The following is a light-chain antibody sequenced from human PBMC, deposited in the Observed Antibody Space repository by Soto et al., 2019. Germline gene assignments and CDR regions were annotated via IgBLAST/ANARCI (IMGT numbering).Light chain of an antibody. V-gene: IGLV2-8*01. CDR2: EVN. CDR3: TSYAGGNNV. Sequence: HSALTQPPSASGSPGQSVTISCTGTSSDVGGYNYVSWYQQNPGKVPKLMIYEVNKRPSGVPDRFSGSKSGNTASLTVSGLQAEDEADYYCTSYAGGNNVFGTGTMLTVL. CDR1: SSDVGGYNY. J-gene: IGLJ1*01.